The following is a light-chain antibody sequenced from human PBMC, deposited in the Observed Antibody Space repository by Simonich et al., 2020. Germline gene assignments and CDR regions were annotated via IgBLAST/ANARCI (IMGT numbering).Light chain of an antibody. CDR2: WAS. Sequence: DIVMTQSPESLAVSLGERATINCKSSQSVLYSSNNKNYLDWYQQKPGQPPKLLIYWASTRESGVPDRFSGSGSGTDFTLTISSLQAEDVAVYYCQQYYSTPRTFGQGTKVEIK. J-gene: IGKJ1*01. CDR3: QQYYSTPRT. CDR1: QSVLYSSNNKNY. V-gene: IGKV4-1*01.